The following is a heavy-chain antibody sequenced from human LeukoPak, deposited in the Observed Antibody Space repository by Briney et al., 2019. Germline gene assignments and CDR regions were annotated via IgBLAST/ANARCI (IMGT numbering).Heavy chain of an antibody. CDR1: GGSFSGYY. CDR2: INHSGST. V-gene: IGHV4-34*01. J-gene: IGHJ4*02. Sequence: SETLSLTCAVYGGSFSGYYWSWIRQPPGKGLEWIGEINHSGSTNYNPSLKSRVTISVDTSKNQFSLKLSSVTAADTAVYYCARDLTGYSYGYYFDYWGQGTLVTVSS. D-gene: IGHD5-18*01. CDR3: ARDLTGYSYGYYFDY.